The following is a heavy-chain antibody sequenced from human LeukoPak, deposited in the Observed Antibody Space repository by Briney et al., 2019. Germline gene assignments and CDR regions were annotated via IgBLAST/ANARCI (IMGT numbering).Heavy chain of an antibody. CDR2: ISAYSGNT. Sequence: ASVKVSCKASGYTFTSYGISWVRQAPGQGLEWMGWISAYSGNTNYAQKLQGRVTMTTDTSTSTAYMELRSLRSDDTAVYYCAGGVAAAGFVDYWGQGTLVTVSS. D-gene: IGHD6-13*01. CDR3: AGGVAAAGFVDY. J-gene: IGHJ4*02. CDR1: GYTFTSYG. V-gene: IGHV1-18*01.